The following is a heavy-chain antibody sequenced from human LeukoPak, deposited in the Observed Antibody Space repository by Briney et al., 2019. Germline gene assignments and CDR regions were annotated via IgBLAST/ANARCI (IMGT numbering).Heavy chain of an antibody. CDR1: GFSFSDHY. V-gene: IGHV3-72*01. CDR2: IRNKANSYGT. CDR3: TRVRLGAATRYFDY. Sequence: PGGSLRLSCAASGFSFSDHYMDWVRLAPGKGLEWVGRIRNKANSYGTEHAASVKGRFTTSRDDSKDSLYLQMNSLRFEDTALYYCTRVRLGAATRYFDYWGQGTLVTVSS. D-gene: IGHD1-26*01. J-gene: IGHJ4*02.